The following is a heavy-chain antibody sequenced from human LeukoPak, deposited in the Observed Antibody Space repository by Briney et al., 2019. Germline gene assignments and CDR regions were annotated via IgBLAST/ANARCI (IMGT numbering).Heavy chain of an antibody. Sequence: ASVKVSCKASGYTFTSYGISWVRQAPGQGLEWMGWISAYNGNTNYAQKFQGRVTITADESTSTAYMELSSLRSEDTAVYYCARDAYCGGDCYLSVWFDPWGQGTLVTVSS. CDR2: ISAYNGNT. D-gene: IGHD2-21*02. V-gene: IGHV1-18*01. J-gene: IGHJ5*02. CDR1: GYTFTSYG. CDR3: ARDAYCGGDCYLSVWFDP.